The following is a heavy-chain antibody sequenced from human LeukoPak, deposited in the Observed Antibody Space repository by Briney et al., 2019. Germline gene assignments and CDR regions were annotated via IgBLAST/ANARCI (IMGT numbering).Heavy chain of an antibody. Sequence: PSETLSLTCTVSSGSISTSNYYWGWVRQPPGKALEWIGNIFYSGSTYYSPSLKSRVTISVDTSKNQFSLKLSSVTAADTAVYYCARLIYARGWMGYYNPRLFDYWGQGTLVTVSS. CDR2: IFYSGST. D-gene: IGHD3-9*01. V-gene: IGHV4-39*07. CDR3: ARLIYARGWMGYYNPRLFDY. J-gene: IGHJ4*02. CDR1: SGSISTSNYY.